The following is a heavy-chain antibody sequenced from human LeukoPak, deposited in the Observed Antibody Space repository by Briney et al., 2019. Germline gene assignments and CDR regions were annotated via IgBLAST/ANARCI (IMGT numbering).Heavy chain of an antibody. CDR2: IFYSGST. CDR3: AREGGNY. D-gene: IGHD3-16*01. Sequence: SETLSLTCTVSGNSISTSSYYWGWIRQPPGKGLEWIGNIFYSGSTYYSPSLRSRVTISLDTSRNQFSLKLNSVTAADTAVYYCAREGGNYWGQGTLVTVSS. V-gene: IGHV4-39*02. J-gene: IGHJ4*02. CDR1: GNSISTSSYY.